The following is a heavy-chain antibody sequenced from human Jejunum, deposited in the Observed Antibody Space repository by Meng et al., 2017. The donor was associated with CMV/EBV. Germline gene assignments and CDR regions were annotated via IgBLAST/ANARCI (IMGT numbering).Heavy chain of an antibody. CDR2: IYYSGST. CDR3: ASPLGILGIVDL. CDR1: GGSIRSSCYY. D-gene: IGHD7-27*01. J-gene: IGHJ2*01. V-gene: IGHV4-39*01. Sequence: QNAVHVLGSASETRSLAGTFSGGSIRSSCYYGGWIRHPPGKGLEWSGSIYYSGSTYYNPSLKSRVTISVDTSKNQFSLKLSSVTAADTAVYYCASPLGILGIVDLWGRGTLVTVSS.